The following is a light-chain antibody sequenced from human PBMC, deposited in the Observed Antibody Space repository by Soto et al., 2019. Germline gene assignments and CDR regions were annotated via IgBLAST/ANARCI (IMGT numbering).Light chain of an antibody. V-gene: IGKV1-5*01. CDR1: QSITNR. CDR2: DAS. CDR3: QHYGGMWT. Sequence: DIQMTQSPSSVSASVGDKVTITCRASQSITNRLAWYQQKSGKAPKVLIYDASTLESGVPSRFTGTGFGTEFAFTISSLQPDDFATYWCQHYGGMWTFGQGTKVDIK. J-gene: IGKJ1*01.